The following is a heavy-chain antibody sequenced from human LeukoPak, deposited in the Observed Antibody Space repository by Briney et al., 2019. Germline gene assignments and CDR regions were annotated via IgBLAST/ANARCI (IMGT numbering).Heavy chain of an antibody. D-gene: IGHD3-10*01. V-gene: IGHV4-4*07. Sequence: SETLSLTCTVSGGSVYGYYWTWIRQPAGKGLEWIGRIYVSGNTNFNPSLNSRVTMSLDTSKNQFSLKLSSVTAADTAVYYCARGLVRGVPISPLDYWGQGTLVTVSS. J-gene: IGHJ4*02. CDR3: ARGLVRGVPISPLDY. CDR1: GGSVYGYY. CDR2: IYVSGNT.